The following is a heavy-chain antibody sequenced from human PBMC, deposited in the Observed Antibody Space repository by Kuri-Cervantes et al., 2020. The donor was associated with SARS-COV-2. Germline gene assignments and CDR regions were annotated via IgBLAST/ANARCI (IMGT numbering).Heavy chain of an antibody. CDR2: IKSKTDGGTT. J-gene: IGHJ4*02. D-gene: IGHD1-7*01. CDR1: GFTFSNAW. V-gene: IGHV3-15*07. Sequence: GGSLRLSCAASGFTFSNAWMNWVRQAPGKGLEWVGRIKSKTDGGTTDYAAPVKGRFTISRGDSKNTLYLQMNSLKTEDTAVYYCARDTHNWNSLNDYWGQGTLVTVSS. CDR3: ARDTHNWNSLNDY.